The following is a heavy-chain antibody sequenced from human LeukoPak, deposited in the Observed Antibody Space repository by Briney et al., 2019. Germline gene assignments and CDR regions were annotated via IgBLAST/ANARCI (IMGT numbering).Heavy chain of an antibody. Sequence: PGGSLSLSCAASGFSLSTNSMNWVRQAPGKGLEWVSSISNTGTYTHYADSLKGQFTISRDNAKNSLYLQMNSLRADDTAVYDCARGFQCHGDCYLDAIYIWGHGTLVIVSS. CDR3: ARGFQCHGDCYLDAIYI. CDR2: ISNTGTYT. CDR1: GFSLSTNS. J-gene: IGHJ3*02. D-gene: IGHD2-21*02. V-gene: IGHV3-21*01.